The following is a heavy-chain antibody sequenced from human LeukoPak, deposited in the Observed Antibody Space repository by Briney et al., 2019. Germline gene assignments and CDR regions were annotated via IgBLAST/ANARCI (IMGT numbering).Heavy chain of an antibody. V-gene: IGHV4-39*07. CDR1: GGSISSSSYY. CDR2: IYYSGST. J-gene: IGHJ3*02. CDR3: ARVVGSYYYDSSGYLGAFDI. Sequence: PSETLSLTCTVSGGSISSSSYYWGWIRQPPGKGLEWIGSIYYSGSTYYNPSLKSRVTISVDTSKNQFSLKLSSVTAADTAVYYCARVVGSYYYDSSGYLGAFDIWGQGTMVTVSS. D-gene: IGHD3-22*01.